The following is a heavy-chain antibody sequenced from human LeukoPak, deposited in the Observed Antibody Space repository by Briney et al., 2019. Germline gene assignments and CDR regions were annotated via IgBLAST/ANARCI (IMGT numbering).Heavy chain of an antibody. CDR2: IYYSGST. V-gene: IGHV4-59*08. CDR3: ARSLLRYFDWLPYYYGMDV. D-gene: IGHD3-9*01. J-gene: IGHJ6*02. Sequence: SETLSLTCAVYGGSFSGYYWSWIRQPPGKGLEWIGYIYYSGSTNYNSSLKSRVTISVDTSKNQFSLKLSSVTAADTAVYYCARSLLRYFDWLPYYYGMDVWGQGTTVTVSS. CDR1: GGSFSGYY.